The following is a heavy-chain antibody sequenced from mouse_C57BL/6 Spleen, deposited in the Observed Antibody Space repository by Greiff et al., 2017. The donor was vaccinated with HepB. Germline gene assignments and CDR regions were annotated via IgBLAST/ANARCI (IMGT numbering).Heavy chain of an antibody. V-gene: IGHV5-4*01. CDR2: ISDGGSYT. CDR1: GFTFSSYA. J-gene: IGHJ4*01. CDR3: ARLYSNPFYAMDY. D-gene: IGHD2-5*01. Sequence: VQLKESGGGLVKPGGSLKLSCAASGFTFSSYAMSWVRQTPEKRLEWVATISDGGSYTYYPDNVKGRFTISRDNAKNNLYLQMSHLKSEDTAMYYCARLYSNPFYAMDYWGQGTSVTVSS.